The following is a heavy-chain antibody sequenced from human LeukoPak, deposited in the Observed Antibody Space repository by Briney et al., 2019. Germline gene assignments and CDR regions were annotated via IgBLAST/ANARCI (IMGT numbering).Heavy chain of an antibody. CDR2: IYYSGST. CDR1: EGSISSGGYD. J-gene: IGHJ4*02. V-gene: IGHV4-31*03. CDR3: ARARDIVVISNIYYFDY. D-gene: IGHD2-2*01. Sequence: SQTRSLTCPVSEGSISSGGYDWDWIRQHQGKGLEWIGFIYYSGSTYHNPSLKSRVSISVDTSKTQFSLKLSSVTAADTAVYYCARARDIVVISNIYYFDYWGQGTLVTVSS.